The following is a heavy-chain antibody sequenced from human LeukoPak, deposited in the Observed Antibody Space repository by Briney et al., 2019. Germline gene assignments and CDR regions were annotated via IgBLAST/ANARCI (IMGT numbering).Heavy chain of an antibody. Sequence: PGGSLRLSCAASGFTFSSNWMHWVRQAPGKGLEWVALIWYDGTDTYYADAVKGRFTISRDDSKNTVYLQMNSLRAEDTAFYYCARGFLDFDFWGHGTLVTVSS. V-gene: IGHV3-33*08. J-gene: IGHJ4*01. CDR2: IWYDGTDT. CDR3: ARGFLDFDF. D-gene: IGHD3-3*01. CDR1: GFTFSSNW.